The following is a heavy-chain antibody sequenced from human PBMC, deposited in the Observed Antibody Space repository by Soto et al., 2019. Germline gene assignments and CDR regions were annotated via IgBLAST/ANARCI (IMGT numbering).Heavy chain of an antibody. CDR3: ARVVSGVRSRLSYYFDY. CDR2: IYSGGST. Sequence: GGSLRLSCAASGFTVSSNYMSWVRQAPGKGLEWVSVIYSGGSTYYADSVKGRFTISRHNSKNTLYLQMNSLRAEDTAVYYCARVVSGVRSRLSYYFDYWGQGTLVTVSS. J-gene: IGHJ4*02. CDR1: GFTVSSNY. D-gene: IGHD2-8*01. V-gene: IGHV3-53*04.